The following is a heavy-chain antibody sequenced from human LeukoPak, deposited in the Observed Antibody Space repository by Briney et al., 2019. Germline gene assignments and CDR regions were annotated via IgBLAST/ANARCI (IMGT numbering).Heavy chain of an antibody. J-gene: IGHJ4*02. CDR2: IWNDGSNK. CDR3: ARASGSFDY. CDR1: GFTFSIYG. V-gene: IGHV3-33*01. D-gene: IGHD1-26*01. Sequence: GGSLRLSCAASGFTFSIYGMHWVRQSPGKGLEWLAVIWNDGSNKFYADSVKGRFTISRDNSKSTLSLQINSLRAEDTAVYYCARASGSFDYWGQGTLVTV.